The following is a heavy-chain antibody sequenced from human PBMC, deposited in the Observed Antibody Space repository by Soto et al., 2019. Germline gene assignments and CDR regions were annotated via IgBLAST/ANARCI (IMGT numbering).Heavy chain of an antibody. J-gene: IGHJ6*02. CDR1: GDTSSNFV. Sequence: QVQLVQSGTEVKKPGSSVKVSCRASGDTSSNFVITWVRQVPGQGLEWLGGILPMFGAVKYAQKFQDRLTITADRHTQTADRELGSLRYEDTAVYYCARPKRSGDDRGDSYYHTRDVWGHGTTVTVS. D-gene: IGHD2-21*01. CDR2: ILPMFGAV. V-gene: IGHV1-69*06. CDR3: ARPKRSGDDRGDSYYHTRDV.